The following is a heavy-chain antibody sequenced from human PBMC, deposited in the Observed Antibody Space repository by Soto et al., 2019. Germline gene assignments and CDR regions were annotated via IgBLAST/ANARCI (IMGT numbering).Heavy chain of an antibody. D-gene: IGHD2-2*01. CDR3: ARDRIVVVPAAKTTRRFPPDY. CDR1: GYTFTSYG. J-gene: IGHJ4*02. Sequence: ASVKVSCKASGYTFTSYGISWVRQAPGQGLEWMGWISAYNGNTNYAQKLQGRVTMTTDTSTSTAYMELRSLRSDDTAVYYCARDRIVVVPAAKTTRRFPPDYWGQGTLVTVSS. V-gene: IGHV1-18*01. CDR2: ISAYNGNT.